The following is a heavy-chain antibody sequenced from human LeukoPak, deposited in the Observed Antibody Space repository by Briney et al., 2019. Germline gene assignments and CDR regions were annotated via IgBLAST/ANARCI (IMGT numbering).Heavy chain of an antibody. CDR3: ARDRNFSYFDY. D-gene: IGHD2/OR15-2a*01. Sequence: GGSLRLSCAASGFTVSSNYMSWVRQAPGKGLEWVSVIYSGGSTHYADSVKGRFTISRDNSKNTLYLQMNSLRAEDTAVYYCARDRNFSYFDYWGQGTLVTVSS. CDR1: GFTVSSNY. V-gene: IGHV3-66*01. CDR2: IYSGGST. J-gene: IGHJ4*02.